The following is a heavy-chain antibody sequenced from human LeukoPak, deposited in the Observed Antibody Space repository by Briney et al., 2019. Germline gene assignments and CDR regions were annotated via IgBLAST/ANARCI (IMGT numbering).Heavy chain of an antibody. CDR3: ATDVSSTFPNWVDP. J-gene: IGHJ5*02. V-gene: IGHV4-31*03. Sequence: SQTLSLTCSVSGDSITSRTYYWTWLRQHPEKGLEWIGYIWNSGSTNYNPSLKSRFTISVDTSKNQFSLKLTSVTAADTAVYYCATDVSSTFPNWVDPWGQGIPVIVSS. D-gene: IGHD2/OR15-2a*01. CDR1: GDSITSRTYY. CDR2: IWNSGST.